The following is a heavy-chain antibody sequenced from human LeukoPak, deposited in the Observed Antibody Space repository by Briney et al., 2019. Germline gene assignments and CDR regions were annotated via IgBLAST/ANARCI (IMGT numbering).Heavy chain of an antibody. V-gene: IGHV4-38-2*02. CDR1: GYSISSGYY. Sequence: SETLSLTCTVSGYSISSGYYWGWIRQPPGKGLEWIGSIYHSGSTYYNPSLKSRVTISVDTSKNQFSLKLSSVTAADTAVYYCARDVSVAGKDYWGHGTLVTVSS. D-gene: IGHD6-19*01. J-gene: IGHJ4*01. CDR3: ARDVSVAGKDY. CDR2: IYHSGST.